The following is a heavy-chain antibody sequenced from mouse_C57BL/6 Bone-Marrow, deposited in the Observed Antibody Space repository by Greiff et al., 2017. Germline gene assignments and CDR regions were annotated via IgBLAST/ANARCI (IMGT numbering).Heavy chain of an antibody. CDR1: GYAFSSSW. D-gene: IGHD1-1*01. J-gene: IGHJ2*01. V-gene: IGHV1-82*01. CDR2: IYPGDGDT. CDR3: ARTAHYYGSSLFDY. Sequence: QVQLQQSGPELVKPGASVKISCKASGYAFSSSWMNWVKQRPGKGLEWIGRIYPGDGDTNYNGKFKGKATLTADKSSSTAYMQLSSLTSEDSAVYFCARTAHYYGSSLFDYWGQGTTLTVSS.